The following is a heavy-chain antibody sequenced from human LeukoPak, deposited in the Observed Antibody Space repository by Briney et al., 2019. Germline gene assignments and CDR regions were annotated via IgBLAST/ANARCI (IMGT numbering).Heavy chain of an antibody. CDR1: GGSISSYY. CDR3: ARGEMAQSGYYYGMDV. D-gene: IGHD5-24*01. Sequence: SETLSLTCTVSGGSISSYYWSWIRQPPGKGLEWIGYIYYSGSTNYNPSLKSRVTISVDTSKNQFSLKLSSVTAADTAVYYCARGEMAQSGYYYGMDVWGQGTTVTVSS. V-gene: IGHV4-59*01. CDR2: IYYSGST. J-gene: IGHJ6*02.